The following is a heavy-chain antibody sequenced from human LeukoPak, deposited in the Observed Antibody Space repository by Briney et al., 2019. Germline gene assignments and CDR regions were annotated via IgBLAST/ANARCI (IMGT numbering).Heavy chain of an antibody. CDR2: IYYSGST. V-gene: IGHV4-39*07. J-gene: IGHJ4*02. Sequence: SETLSLTCSVSGGSISSSSYYWGWIRQPPGKGLEWIGSIYYSGSTYYNPSLKSRVTISVDTSKNQFSLKLSSVTAADTAVYYCARTVVTTTGLFDYWGQGTLVTVSS. CDR3: ARTVVTTTGLFDY. CDR1: GGSISSSSYY. D-gene: IGHD4-23*01.